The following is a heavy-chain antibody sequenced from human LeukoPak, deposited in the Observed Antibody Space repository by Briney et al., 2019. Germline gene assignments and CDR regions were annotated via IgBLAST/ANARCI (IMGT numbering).Heavy chain of an antibody. CDR1: GFTFSSYS. J-gene: IGHJ3*02. V-gene: IGHV3-21*04. CDR2: ISSSSSYI. CDR3: AKDMSGLPRDAFDI. Sequence: GGSLRLSCAASGFTFSSYSMNWVRQAPGKGLEWVSSISSSSSYIYYADSVKGRFTISRDNAKDSLYLQMNSLRAEDTALYYCAKDMSGLPRDAFDIWGQGTMVTVSS. D-gene: IGHD3-3*01.